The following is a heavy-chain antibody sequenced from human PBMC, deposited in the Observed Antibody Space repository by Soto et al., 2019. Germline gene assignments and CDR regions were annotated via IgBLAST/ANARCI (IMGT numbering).Heavy chain of an antibody. CDR3: AKDPHPSTTWYYFEY. CDR1: EFTFSSYG. Sequence: EVQLLESGGGLVQPGGSLRLSCAASEFTFSSYGMSWVRQAPGKGLEWVSSISGSGGRTFYADSVKGRFTISRDNSKNSLYLQMNSLRADDTVVYYCAKDPHPSTTWYYFEYWGQGTLVTVSS. D-gene: IGHD6-13*01. J-gene: IGHJ4*02. CDR2: ISGSGGRT. V-gene: IGHV3-23*01.